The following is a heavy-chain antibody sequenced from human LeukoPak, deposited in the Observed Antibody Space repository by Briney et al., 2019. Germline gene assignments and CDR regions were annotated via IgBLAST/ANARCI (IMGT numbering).Heavy chain of an antibody. CDR3: AREKVDGRDWYVYIDY. J-gene: IGHJ4*02. CDR1: GFTFSSYS. CDR2: ISSSSSYI. D-gene: IGHD6-19*01. V-gene: IGHV3-21*01. Sequence: PGGSLRLSCAASGFTFSSYSMDWVRQAPGKGLEWVSSISSSSSYIYYADSVKGRFTISRDNAKNSLYLQMNSLRAEDTAVYYCAREKVDGRDWYVYIDYWGQGTLVTVSS.